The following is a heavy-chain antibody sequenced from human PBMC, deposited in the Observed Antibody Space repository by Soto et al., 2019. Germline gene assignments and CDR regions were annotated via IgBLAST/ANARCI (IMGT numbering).Heavy chain of an antibody. D-gene: IGHD1-26*01. V-gene: IGHV3-23*01. Sequence: EVQLLESGGGLVQPGGSLRLSCAVSGFTFSSYAMGWVRQTPGRGLEWVSSISISGDRTYYADSVKGRFTISRDNSKETLFLQMSSLRAEDTAVYYCAKDWRGSGMYGWFDPWGQGTLVTVSS. CDR3: AKDWRGSGMYGWFDP. CDR1: GFTFSSYA. CDR2: ISISGDRT. J-gene: IGHJ5*02.